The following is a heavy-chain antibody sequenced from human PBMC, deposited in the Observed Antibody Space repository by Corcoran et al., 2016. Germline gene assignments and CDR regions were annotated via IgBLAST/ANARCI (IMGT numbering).Heavy chain of an antibody. CDR1: GFTFSNAW. D-gene: IGHD3-10*01. CDR2: IKSKTDGGPT. V-gene: IGHV3-15*01. Sequence: EVQLVESGGGLVKPGGSLRLSCAASGFTFSNAWMSWVRQAPGKGLEWVGRIKSKTDGGPTDYAAPVKGRFTISRDDSKNTLYLQMNSLKTEDTAVYYCTTDSPVGGMVRSIDYWGQGTLVTVSS. J-gene: IGHJ4*02. CDR3: TTDSPVGGMVRSIDY.